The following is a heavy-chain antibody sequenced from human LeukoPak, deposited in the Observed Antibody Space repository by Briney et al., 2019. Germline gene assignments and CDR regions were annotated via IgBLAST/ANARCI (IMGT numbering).Heavy chain of an antibody. D-gene: IGHD1-26*01. Sequence: PGGSLRLSCAASGFTFSSYSMNWVRQAPGKGLEWVSSISSSSSYIYYADSVKGRFTISRDNAKNSLYLQMNSLRAEDTAVYYCARDLVGATIGPGYWGQGTLVTVSS. V-gene: IGHV3-21*01. CDR1: GFTFSSYS. J-gene: IGHJ4*02. CDR2: ISSSSSYI. CDR3: ARDLVGATIGPGY.